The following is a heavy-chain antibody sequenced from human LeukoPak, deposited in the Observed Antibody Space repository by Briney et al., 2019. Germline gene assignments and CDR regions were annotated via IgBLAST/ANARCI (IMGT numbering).Heavy chain of an antibody. CDR2: INHSGST. D-gene: IGHD3-3*01. CDR1: GGSFSGYY. V-gene: IGHV4-34*01. Sequence: SETLSLTCAVYGGSFSGYYWSWIRQPPGKGLEWIGEINHSGSTNYNPSLKSRVTISVDTSKNQFSLKLSSVTAADTAVYYCARVRMESWFDPWGQGTLVTVSS. CDR3: ARVRMESWFDP. J-gene: IGHJ5*02.